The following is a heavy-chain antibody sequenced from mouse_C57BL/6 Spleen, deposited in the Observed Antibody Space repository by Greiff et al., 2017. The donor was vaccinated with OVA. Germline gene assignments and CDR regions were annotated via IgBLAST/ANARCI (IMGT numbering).Heavy chain of an antibody. J-gene: IGHJ1*03. CDR3: ARRYGNYGYFVV. V-gene: IGHV5-15*01. CDR2: ISNLAYSI. D-gene: IGHD2-10*02. Sequence: EVTLMESGGGLVQPGGSLKLSCAASGFTFSDYGMAWVRQAPRKGPEWVAFISNLAYSIYYADTVTGRFTISRENAKNPLYLEMSRLRSEDTAMYYCARRYGNYGYFVVWGTGTTVTVSS. CDR1: GFTFSDYG.